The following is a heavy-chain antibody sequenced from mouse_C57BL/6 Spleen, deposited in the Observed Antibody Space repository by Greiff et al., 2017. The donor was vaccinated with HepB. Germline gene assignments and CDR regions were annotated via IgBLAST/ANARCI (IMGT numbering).Heavy chain of an antibody. CDR1: GYTFTSYW. D-gene: IGHD1-1*01. J-gene: IGHJ4*01. Sequence: QVQLQQPGAELVMPGASVKLSCKASGYTFTSYWMHWVKQRPGQGLEWIGEIDPSDSYTNYNQKFKGKSTLTVDKSSSTAYMQLSSLTSEDSAVYYCARTMATVKGDYAMDYWGQGTSVTVSS. V-gene: IGHV1-69*01. CDR2: IDPSDSYT. CDR3: ARTMATVKGDYAMDY.